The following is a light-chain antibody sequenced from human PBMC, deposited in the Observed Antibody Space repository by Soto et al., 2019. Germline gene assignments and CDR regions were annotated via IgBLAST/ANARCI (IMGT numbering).Light chain of an antibody. CDR2: KVS. V-gene: IGLV2-14*01. J-gene: IGLJ3*02. CDR1: SSDVGGYNY. Sequence: QSALTQPASVSGSPGQSITISCTGTSSDVGGYNYVSWYQQHPGKAPKLMISKVSNRPSGVCNRFSGSKSGNTASLTISGLQAADEADYYCISYASRDTLLWVFGGGTQVTVL. CDR3: ISYASRDTLLWV.